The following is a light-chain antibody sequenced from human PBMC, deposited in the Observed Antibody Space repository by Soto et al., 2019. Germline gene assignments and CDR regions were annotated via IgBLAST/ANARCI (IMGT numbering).Light chain of an antibody. Sequence: QSGLTQPPSVSGAPGQRVTIACTGSISNIGAGYDVYWYQQLPGTAPQLLIYGNSNRPSGVPDRFSGSTSVTSASLAITGLKAEDEADYYCQSYDSRLSGWVFGGGTKLTVL. CDR3: QSYDSRLSGWV. J-gene: IGLJ3*02. CDR1: ISNIGAGYD. V-gene: IGLV1-40*01. CDR2: GNS.